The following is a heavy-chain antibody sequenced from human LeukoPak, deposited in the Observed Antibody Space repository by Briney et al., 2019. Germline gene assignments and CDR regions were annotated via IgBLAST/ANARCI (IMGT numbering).Heavy chain of an antibody. CDR3: ARDAAYDILTGIDY. CDR2: ISSSSSYI. J-gene: IGHJ4*02. V-gene: IGHV3-21*01. Sequence: GGSLRLSCAASGFTFSSYVMSWVRQAPGKGLEWVSSISSSSSYIYYADSVKGRFTISRDNAKNSLYLQMNSLRAEDTAVYYCARDAAYDILTGIDYWGQGTLVTVSS. CDR1: GFTFSSYV. D-gene: IGHD3-9*01.